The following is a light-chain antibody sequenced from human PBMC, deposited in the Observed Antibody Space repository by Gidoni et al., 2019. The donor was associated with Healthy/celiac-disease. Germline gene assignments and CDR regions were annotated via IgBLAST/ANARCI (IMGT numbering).Light chain of an antibody. CDR2: WAS. Sequence: DIVMTQSPDSLAVSLGERATINCKSSQSVLYSSNNKNYLAWYQQKPGQPPKLLIYWASTRESGVPDRLSGSGSGKDFTLTISSLQAEDVAVYYCQQYYSTLTWTFGQGTKVEIK. V-gene: IGKV4-1*01. J-gene: IGKJ1*01. CDR1: QSVLYSSNNKNY. CDR3: QQYYSTLTWT.